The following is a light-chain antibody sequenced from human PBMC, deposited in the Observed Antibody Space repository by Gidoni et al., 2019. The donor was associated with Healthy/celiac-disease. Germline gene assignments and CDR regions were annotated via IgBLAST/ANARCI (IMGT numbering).Light chain of an antibody. CDR3: QAWDSSTVV. V-gene: IGLV3-1*01. CDR1: KLGDKY. J-gene: IGLJ2*01. Sequence: SYELTQPPSVSVSPGQTASITCPGDKLGDKYACWYQQKPGQSPVLVIYPDSKRASGIPERIAGSNSGNTATLTISGIQAMDEADYYCQAWDSSTVVFGEGTKLTVL. CDR2: PDS.